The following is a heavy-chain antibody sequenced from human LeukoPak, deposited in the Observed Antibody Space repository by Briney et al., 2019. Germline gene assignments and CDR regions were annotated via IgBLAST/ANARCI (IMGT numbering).Heavy chain of an antibody. CDR1: GFIFSSYA. Sequence: GGSLRLSCAPSGFIFSSYAMNWVRQAPGKGLEWVSAISGSGGSTYYADSVKGRFTISRDNSKNTLYLQMNSLRAEDTAVYYCAKVADYGDYFDYWGQGTLVTVSS. CDR2: ISGSGGST. D-gene: IGHD4-17*01. J-gene: IGHJ4*02. V-gene: IGHV3-23*01. CDR3: AKVADYGDYFDY.